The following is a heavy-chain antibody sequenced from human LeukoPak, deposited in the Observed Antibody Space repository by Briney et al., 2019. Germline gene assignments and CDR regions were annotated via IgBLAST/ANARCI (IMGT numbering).Heavy chain of an antibody. CDR1: GFTFSSYG. V-gene: IGHV3-30*03. CDR2: ISYDESKI. CDR3: ARRPVAAEYFQH. Sequence: GGSLRLSCAASGFTFSSYGMHWVRQAPGEGLEWVAVISYDESKIYYADSVKGRFTISRDLSTNTLYLQMNSLTTEDTAMYFCARRPVAAEYFQHWGQGTLVTVSS. D-gene: IGHD6-25*01. J-gene: IGHJ1*01.